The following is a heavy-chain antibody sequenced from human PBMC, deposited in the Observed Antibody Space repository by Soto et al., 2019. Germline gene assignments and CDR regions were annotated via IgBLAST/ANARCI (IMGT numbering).Heavy chain of an antibody. J-gene: IGHJ5*02. CDR2: INPNSGGT. CDR3: ARNRLGRTTHANWFDP. CDR1: GYTFTGYY. Sequence: QVQLVQSGAEVKKPGASVKVSCKASGYTFTGYYMHWVRQAPGQGLEWMGGINPNSGGTNYAQKFQGRVTMTRDTSISTAYMELSRLRSDDTAVYYCARNRLGRTTHANWFDPWGQGTLVTVSS. V-gene: IGHV1-2*02. D-gene: IGHD1-7*01.